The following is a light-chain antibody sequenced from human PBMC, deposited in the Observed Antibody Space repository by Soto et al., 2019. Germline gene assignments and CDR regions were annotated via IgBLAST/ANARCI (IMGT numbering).Light chain of an antibody. Sequence: EIVMTQSPATLSVSPGERATLSCRASQSVSSNLAWYQQKPGQAPRLLIYGASTRATGIPARFSGSGSGTEFTLTISSLQFEDFSVYYCQDYNNLPLPFGGETKVDIK. J-gene: IGKJ4*01. CDR2: GAS. CDR3: QDYNNLPLP. CDR1: QSVSSN. V-gene: IGKV3-15*01.